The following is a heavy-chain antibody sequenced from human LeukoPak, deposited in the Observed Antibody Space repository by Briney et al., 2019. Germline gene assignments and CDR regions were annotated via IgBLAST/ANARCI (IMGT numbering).Heavy chain of an antibody. CDR1: GGSISSSSYY. J-gene: IGHJ4*02. V-gene: IGHV4-39*01. D-gene: IGHD2-2*01. Sequence: SETLSLTCTVSGGSISSSSYYWDWIRQPPGKGLEWIGAIYYSGNANYNPSLKSRVTISVDTSKNQFSLKLSSVTAADTAVYYCARHRIPAALASAFDYWGQGTLVTVSS. CDR2: IYYSGNA. CDR3: ARHRIPAALASAFDY.